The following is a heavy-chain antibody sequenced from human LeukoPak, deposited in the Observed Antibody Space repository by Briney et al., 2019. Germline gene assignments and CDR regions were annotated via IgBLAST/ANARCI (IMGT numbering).Heavy chain of an antibody. D-gene: IGHD2-15*01. CDR2: IIPIFGTA. V-gene: IGHV1-69*01. CDR1: GGTFSSYA. J-gene: IGHJ6*02. CDR3: ATHYCSGGSCYSGAYYYYGMDV. Sequence: ASVKVSCKASGGTFSSYAISWVRQAPGQGLEWMGGIIPIFGTANYAQKFQGRVTITADESTSTAYMELSSLRSEDTAVYYCATHYCSGGSCYSGAYYYYGMDVWGQGTTVTVSS.